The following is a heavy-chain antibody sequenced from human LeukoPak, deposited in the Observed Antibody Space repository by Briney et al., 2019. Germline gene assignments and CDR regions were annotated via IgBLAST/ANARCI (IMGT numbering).Heavy chain of an antibody. CDR3: ARVVRYSYGYAFDY. D-gene: IGHD5-18*01. J-gene: IGHJ4*02. Sequence: PSETLSLTCTVSGGSISSYYWSWIRQPPGKGLEWIGYIYYSGSTNYNPSLKSRVTISVDTSKNQFSLKLSSVTAADTAVYYCARVVRYSYGYAFDYWGQGTLVTVS. CDR1: GGSISSYY. CDR2: IYYSGST. V-gene: IGHV4-59*12.